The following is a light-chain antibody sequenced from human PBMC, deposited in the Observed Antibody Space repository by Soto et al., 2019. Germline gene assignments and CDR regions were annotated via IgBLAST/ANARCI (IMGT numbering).Light chain of an antibody. V-gene: IGKV3D-11*01. CDR1: QGVSSY. Sequence: EIVLTQSPATLSLSPGERATLSCRASQGVSSYLAWYQQKPGQAPRLLIYDASNRATGIPVRFSGSGPGTDFTLTLSSLEPEDFAVYYCQQRSNWHPLTFGGGTKVDIK. CDR3: QQRSNWHPLT. CDR2: DAS. J-gene: IGKJ4*01.